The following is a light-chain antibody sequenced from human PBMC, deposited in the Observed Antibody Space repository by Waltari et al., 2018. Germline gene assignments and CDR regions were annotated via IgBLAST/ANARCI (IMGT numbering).Light chain of an antibody. CDR3: YQHTSGYT. J-gene: IGKJ3*01. Sequence: ILTQSRLRLFSAPGEIATHSCTASQSVSSYLAWYQHKPGQAPRLLIHSASSRATGIPDRFSGSGSGTEFTLTISSLEPEDVGVYYCYQHTSGYTFGPGTKLDIK. CDR2: SAS. V-gene: IGKV3-11*01. CDR1: QSVSSY.